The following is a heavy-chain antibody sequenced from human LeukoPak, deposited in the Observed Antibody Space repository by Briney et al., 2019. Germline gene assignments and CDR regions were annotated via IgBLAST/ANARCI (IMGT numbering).Heavy chain of an antibody. CDR3: AKDDAWLRFGE. CDR2: ISPSADIK. CDR1: GFTFSNQG. J-gene: IGHJ4*02. D-gene: IGHD3-10*01. Sequence: GGSLSLSCAASGFTFSNQGMNWVRQAPGRGREWVSCISPSADIKYYAASVKGRFTISRDNSKNMLYLEVISLTADDTAVYYCAKDDAWLRFGEWSQGTLVTVSS. V-gene: IGHV3-23*01.